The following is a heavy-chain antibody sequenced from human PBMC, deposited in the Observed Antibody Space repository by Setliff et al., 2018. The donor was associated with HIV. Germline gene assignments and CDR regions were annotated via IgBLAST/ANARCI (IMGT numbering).Heavy chain of an antibody. CDR3: ATRGWNGYKAFDY. V-gene: IGHV4-34*01. CDR1: GGSFSGYY. J-gene: IGHJ4*02. CDR2: SDHSGST. Sequence: SETLSLTCAVNGGSFSGYYWSWIRQPPGKGLEWIGESDHSGSTNYNPSLKRRVTISVDTSKKNLSLNLTSVTAADTAVYYCATRGWNGYKAFDYWGQGTLVTVSS. D-gene: IGHD1-1*01.